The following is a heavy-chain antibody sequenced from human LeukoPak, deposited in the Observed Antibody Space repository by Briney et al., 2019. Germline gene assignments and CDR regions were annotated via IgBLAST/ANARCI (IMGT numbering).Heavy chain of an antibody. CDR2: ISGSGGST. V-gene: IGHV3-23*01. J-gene: IGHJ4*02. Sequence: GGSLRLSCAASGFTFSSYAMSWVRQAPGKGLEWVSAISGSGGSTYYADSVKGRFTISRDDSRNTLYLQMNSLRGDDTAVYYCAKDVGKWESLHFFDYWGQGTLVTVSS. CDR3: AKDVGKWESLHFFDY. CDR1: GFTFSSYA. D-gene: IGHD1-26*01.